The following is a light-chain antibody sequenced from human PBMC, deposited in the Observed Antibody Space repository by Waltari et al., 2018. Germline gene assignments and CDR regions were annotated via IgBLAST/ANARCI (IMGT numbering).Light chain of an antibody. V-gene: IGKV3-20*01. J-gene: IGKJ4*01. CDR2: AAS. CDR3: QQYARTPPT. Sequence: EIVLTQSPGTLSLFPGERATLSCRASQSFHNNYLAWYQQTPGRAPRLLIYAASTRATAIPDRFSGSGYGTDFTLTISRLEPEDCAVYFCQQYARTPPTFGGGTKVEI. CDR1: QSFHNNY.